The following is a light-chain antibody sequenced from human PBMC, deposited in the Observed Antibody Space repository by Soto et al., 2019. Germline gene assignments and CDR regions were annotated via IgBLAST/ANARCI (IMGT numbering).Light chain of an antibody. V-gene: IGKV3-11*01. J-gene: IGKJ1*01. CDR2: DAS. Sequence: EIVLTQSPATLSLSPGERATLSCRATQSVRSSLAWYLQQPGQAPRLLIYDASKRATGIPARFSGSGSGTDFTLTISSLEPNDFAVYYCQQRSNWPGTFGQGTKVEIK. CDR3: QQRSNWPGT. CDR1: QSVRSS.